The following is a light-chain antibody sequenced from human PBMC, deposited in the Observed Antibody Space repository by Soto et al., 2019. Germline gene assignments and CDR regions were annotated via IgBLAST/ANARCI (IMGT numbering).Light chain of an antibody. V-gene: IGKV3D-15*01. J-gene: IGKJ4*01. CDR3: QQFNNWPPIT. CDR1: QSVNSN. Sequence: EIVMTQSPATLSVSPGETVTLSCRASQSVNSNLAWYQHKPGQAPRLLIYHASTRATGIPARFSGSGSGTEFTLTISSLQSEDFAIFYCQQFNNWPPITFGGGTKVEIK. CDR2: HAS.